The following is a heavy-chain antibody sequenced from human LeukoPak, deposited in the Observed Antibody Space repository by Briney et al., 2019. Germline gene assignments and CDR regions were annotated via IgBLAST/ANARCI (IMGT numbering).Heavy chain of an antibody. D-gene: IGHD3-16*01. CDR2: FDPEDGET. CDR3: ARALGVGMDV. Sequence: ASVKVSCKVSGYTLTELSMHWVRQAPGKGLEWMGGFDPEDGETIYAQKFQGRVTMTEDTSTDTAYMELSRLRSDDTAMYYCARALGVGMDVWGKGTTVTVSS. V-gene: IGHV1-24*01. J-gene: IGHJ6*03. CDR1: GYTLTELS.